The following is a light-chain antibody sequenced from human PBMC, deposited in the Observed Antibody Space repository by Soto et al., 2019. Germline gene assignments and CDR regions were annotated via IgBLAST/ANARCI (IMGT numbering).Light chain of an antibody. CDR2: GAS. CDR1: ESVGSN. Sequence: EIVMTQSPATLSVSPWERATLSCRASESVGSNLAWYQQKPGQAPRLLIHGASKRATGIPDRFSGSGSGTEFTLTISSLQPDDFATYYCQQYNSYSTFGQGTKVDIK. J-gene: IGKJ1*01. V-gene: IGKV3-15*01. CDR3: QQYNSYST.